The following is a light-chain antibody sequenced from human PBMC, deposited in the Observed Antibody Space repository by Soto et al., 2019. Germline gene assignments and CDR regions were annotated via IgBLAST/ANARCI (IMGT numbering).Light chain of an antibody. V-gene: IGLV4-69*01. CDR3: QTWDTGARVV. CDR1: SGHSSYA. CDR2: LSSDGSH. J-gene: IGLJ2*01. Sequence: QAVVTQSPSASASLGASVKLTCTVSSGHSSYAIAWHQQQPEKGPRYLMKLSSDGSHSKGDGIPDRFSGSSSGAERYLTISSLQSEDEADYYCQTWDTGARVVFGGGTKLTVL.